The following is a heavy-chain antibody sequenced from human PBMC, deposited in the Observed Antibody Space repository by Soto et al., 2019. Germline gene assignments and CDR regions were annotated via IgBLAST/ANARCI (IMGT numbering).Heavy chain of an antibody. CDR3: ARSQGSSTSLEIYYYYYYGMDL. J-gene: IGHJ6*02. V-gene: IGHV1-69*01. CDR2: IIPISETT. CDR1: GGTFSSYA. Sequence: QVPLVQSGAEVKKPGSSVKVSCKASGGTFSSYAISWVRQAPGQGLEWMGGIIPISETTNYAQKFQGRVTITADESKSTAYMELSRLRSEDTAVYYCARSQGSSTSLEIYYYYYYGMDLWGQGTTVTVSS. D-gene: IGHD2-2*01.